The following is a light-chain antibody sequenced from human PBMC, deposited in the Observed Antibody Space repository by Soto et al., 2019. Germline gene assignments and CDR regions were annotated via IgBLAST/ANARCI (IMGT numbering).Light chain of an antibody. Sequence: QSVLTQPPSASGTPGQRVTISCSGSSSNIGSNTVNWYQQLPGTAPKLLIYSNNQRPSGVPDRFSGSKSGTSASLAISGLQSEDEADYYCAAWDDSGVFGGGNKLTVL. CDR2: SNN. CDR3: AAWDDSGV. J-gene: IGLJ2*01. V-gene: IGLV1-44*01. CDR1: SSNIGSNT.